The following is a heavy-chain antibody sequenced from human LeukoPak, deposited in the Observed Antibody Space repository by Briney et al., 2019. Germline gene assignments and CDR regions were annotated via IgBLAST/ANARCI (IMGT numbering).Heavy chain of an antibody. V-gene: IGHV1-8*03. D-gene: IGHD3-16*01. CDR2: MNPNSGNT. J-gene: IGHJ3*02. CDR1: GYIFTGYY. Sequence: ASVKVSCKASGYIFTGYYMHWVRQASGQGLEWMGWMNPNSGNTGYAQKFQGRVTITRNTSINTAYMELSSLRSEDTAVYYCAREGEPLDAFDIWGQGTMVTVSS. CDR3: AREGEPLDAFDI.